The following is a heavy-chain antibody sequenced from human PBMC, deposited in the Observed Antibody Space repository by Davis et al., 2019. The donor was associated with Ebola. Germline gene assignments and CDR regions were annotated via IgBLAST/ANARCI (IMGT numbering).Heavy chain of an antibody. CDR3: ARGAYYYDSSGYTGAFDI. D-gene: IGHD3-22*01. V-gene: IGHV3-33*08. CDR2: IWYDGSNK. J-gene: IGHJ3*02. CDR1: GFTFSNYA. Sequence: GGSLRLSCAASGFTFSNYAMHWVRQAPGKGLEWVAVIWYDGSNKYYADSVKGRFTISRDNSKNTLYLQMNSLRAEDTAVYYCARGAYYYDSSGYTGAFDIWGQGTMVTVSS.